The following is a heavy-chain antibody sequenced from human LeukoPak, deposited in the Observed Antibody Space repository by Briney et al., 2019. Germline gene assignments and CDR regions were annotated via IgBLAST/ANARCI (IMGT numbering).Heavy chain of an antibody. CDR3: ARDHTRFFNY. J-gene: IGHJ4*02. V-gene: IGHV3-30-3*01. CDR2: ISYDGSNK. D-gene: IGHD2-2*02. Sequence: GGSLRLSCAASGFTFSSCAMSWVRQAPGKGLEWVAVISYDGSNKYYADSVKGRFTISRDNSKNTLYLQMNSLRAEDTAVYYCARDHTRFFNYWGQGTLVTVSS. CDR1: GFTFSSCA.